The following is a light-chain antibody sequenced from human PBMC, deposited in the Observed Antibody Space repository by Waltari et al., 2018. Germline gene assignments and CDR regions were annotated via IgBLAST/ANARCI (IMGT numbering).Light chain of an antibody. CDR3: QQSYRTPPLT. CDR2: ATS. J-gene: IGKJ4*01. CDR1: QSISGY. V-gene: IGKV1-39*01. Sequence: DIQMTQSPSSLSASVGDRVTITCRASQSISGYLNCYQQKPGKASKVLIYATSSLQSGVPSRFSGSGSGTDFTLTITSLQPEDFATYYCQQSYRTPPLTFGGGTKVEIK.